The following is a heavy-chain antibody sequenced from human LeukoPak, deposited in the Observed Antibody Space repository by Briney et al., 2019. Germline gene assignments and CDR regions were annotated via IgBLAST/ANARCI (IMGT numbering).Heavy chain of an antibody. V-gene: IGHV3-21*01. D-gene: IGHD6-19*01. CDR1: GFTFSSYS. CDR3: ARDPGRSSGWYPLYYYYYYMDV. J-gene: IGHJ6*03. Sequence: GGSLRLSCAASGFTFSSYSMNWVRQAPGKGLEWVSSISSSSSYIYYADSVKGRFTISRDNAKNSLYLQMNSLRAEDTAVYYCARDPGRSSGWYPLYYYYYYMDVWGKGTTVTVSS. CDR2: ISSSSSYI.